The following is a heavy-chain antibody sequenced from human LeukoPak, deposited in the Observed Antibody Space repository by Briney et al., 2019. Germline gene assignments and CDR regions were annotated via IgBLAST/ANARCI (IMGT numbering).Heavy chain of an antibody. J-gene: IGHJ6*03. V-gene: IGHV3-21*01. CDR1: GFTFSSYS. Sequence: GESLRLSCAASGFTFSSYSMNWVRQAPGKGLEWVSSISSSSSYMYYADSVKGRFTISRDNAKNSLYLQMNSLRAEDTAVYYCARAVWEQQLVYYYYYYMDVWGKGTTVTVSS. CDR3: ARAVWEQQLVYYYYYYMDV. D-gene: IGHD6-13*01. CDR2: ISSSSSYM.